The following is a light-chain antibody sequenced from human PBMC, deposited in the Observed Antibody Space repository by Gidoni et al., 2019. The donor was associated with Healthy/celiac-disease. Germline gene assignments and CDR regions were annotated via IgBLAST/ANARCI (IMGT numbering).Light chain of an antibody. CDR1: QSISSY. J-gene: IGKJ1*01. CDR3: RQSYSTPWT. Sequence: DIQMTQSPSSLSASVGGRVTITCRASQSISSYLNWYQQKPGKAPKLLIYAASSLQSGVPSRFSGSGSGTDFTLTISSLQPEDFATYYCRQSYSTPWTFGQGTKVEIK. V-gene: IGKV1-39*01. CDR2: AAS.